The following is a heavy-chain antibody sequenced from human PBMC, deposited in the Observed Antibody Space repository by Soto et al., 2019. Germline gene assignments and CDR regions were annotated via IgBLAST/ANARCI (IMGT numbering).Heavy chain of an antibody. D-gene: IGHD5-12*01. Sequence: LTSTVVDGTIGGFYWSCIRKHTEKGLEWIGYIYDSGSTNYNPSLKSRVTISVDTSKNQFSLKLSSVTAADTAVYYCVREVGWLQCRVYVFDIWGQGTMVPVS. V-gene: IGHV4-59*01. CDR3: VREVGWLQCRVYVFDI. CDR2: IYDSGST. J-gene: IGHJ3*02. CDR1: DGTIGGFY.